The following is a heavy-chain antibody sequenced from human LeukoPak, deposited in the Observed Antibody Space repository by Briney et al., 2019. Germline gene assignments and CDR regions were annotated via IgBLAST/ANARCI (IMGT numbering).Heavy chain of an antibody. Sequence: PSETLSLSCTVSGGSVSNSTYYWGWVRQPPGKGLEWIGSIYYSASTYYNPSLGSRVTISVDTSKNQLSLKLSSVTAADTAVYYCARHSTLRGGNFDYWGQGTLVTVSS. CDR2: IYYSAST. CDR3: ARHSTLRGGNFDY. CDR1: GGSVSNSTYY. J-gene: IGHJ4*02. D-gene: IGHD3-10*01. V-gene: IGHV4-39*01.